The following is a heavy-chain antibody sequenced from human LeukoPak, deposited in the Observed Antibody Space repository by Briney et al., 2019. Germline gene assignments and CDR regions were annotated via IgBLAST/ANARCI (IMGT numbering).Heavy chain of an antibody. CDR2: IYPGDSDT. Sequence: GESLKISCKASGYSFTSYWIVWVRQMPGKGLEYMGIIYPGDSDTRYSPSFQGQVTISADKSISTAYLQWSSLKASDTAMYYCARVVVPAAITGIWFDPWGQGTLVTVSS. J-gene: IGHJ5*02. CDR3: ARVVVPAAITGIWFDP. CDR1: GYSFTSYW. D-gene: IGHD2-2*02. V-gene: IGHV5-51*01.